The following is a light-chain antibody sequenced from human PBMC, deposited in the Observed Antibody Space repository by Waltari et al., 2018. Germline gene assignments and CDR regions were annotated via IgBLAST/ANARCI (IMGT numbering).Light chain of an antibody. CDR1: PSIRSNF. J-gene: IGKJ3*01. Sequence: EVVLTQSPDTLSLSPGERATLSCSASPSIRSNFLAWYQQKPGQAPRLLIHRASSRATGIPDRFSGSGSGADFSLTISWLEPEDFAVYYCQQFGTSPPTFGPGTRVDVK. V-gene: IGKV3-20*01. CDR2: RAS. CDR3: QQFGTSPPT.